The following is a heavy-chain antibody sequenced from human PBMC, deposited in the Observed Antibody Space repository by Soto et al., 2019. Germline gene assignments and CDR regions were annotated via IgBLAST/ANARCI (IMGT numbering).Heavy chain of an antibody. J-gene: IGHJ6*02. Sequence: QVQLVQSGAEVKKSGASVKVSCKASGYTFTSYAMHWVRQAPGQRLEWMGWINAGNGNTKYSQKFQGRVTITRDTSASTAYMELSSLRSEDTAVYYCARDLVRVVAVSPGYYYYGMDVWGQGTTVTVSS. D-gene: IGHD2-15*01. CDR3: ARDLVRVVAVSPGYYYYGMDV. CDR2: INAGNGNT. CDR1: GYTFTSYA. V-gene: IGHV1-3*01.